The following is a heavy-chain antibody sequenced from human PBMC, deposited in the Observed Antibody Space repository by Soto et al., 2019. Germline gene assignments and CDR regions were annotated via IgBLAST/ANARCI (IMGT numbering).Heavy chain of an antibody. J-gene: IGHJ4*02. CDR1: GLSLNNYA. Sequence: GGSLRLSCVVSGLSLNNYAIAWVRHAPGKGLEFVSTIDVLDGAWYSDSVRGRLAISRDVSRNTVYLQMSSLRVEDTAIYFCSDWRAGGPVKLDHWGPGTRVTVSS. CDR3: SDWRAGGPVKLDH. CDR2: IDVLDGA. D-gene: IGHD2-15*01. V-gene: IGHV3-23*01.